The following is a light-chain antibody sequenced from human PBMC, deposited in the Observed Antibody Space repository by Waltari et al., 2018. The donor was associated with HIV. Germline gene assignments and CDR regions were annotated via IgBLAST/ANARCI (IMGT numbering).Light chain of an antibody. J-gene: IGKJ4*01. V-gene: IGKV3-11*01. CDR3: QQRNEWPLT. Sequence: VLTQSPATLSMSPGDRVTISCRASQRVKTYLGWYQQKPGQAPRLLIYDVSNRATGSPGRFRGSGFGTDFTLTISSLEPEDFAVYYCQQRNEWPLTFGGGTKVERK. CDR1: QRVKTY. CDR2: DVS.